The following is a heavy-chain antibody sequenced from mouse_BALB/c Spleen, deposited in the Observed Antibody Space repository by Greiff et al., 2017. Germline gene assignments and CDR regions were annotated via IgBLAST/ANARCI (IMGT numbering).Heavy chain of an antibody. Sequence: DVKLVESGGGLVKPGGSLKLSCAASGFTFSSYAMSWVRQTPEKRLEWVASISSGGSTYYPDSVKGRFTISRDNARNILYLQMSSLRSEDTAMYYCARGDYAWYFDVWGAGTTVTVSS. J-gene: IGHJ1*01. CDR2: ISSGGST. D-gene: IGHD2-4*01. V-gene: IGHV5-6-5*01. CDR1: GFTFSSYA. CDR3: ARGDYAWYFDV.